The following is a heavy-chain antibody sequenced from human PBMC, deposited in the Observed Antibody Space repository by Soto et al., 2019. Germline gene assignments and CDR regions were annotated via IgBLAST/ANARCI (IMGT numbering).Heavy chain of an antibody. J-gene: IGHJ6*02. CDR2: ISYGGSNK. CDR1: GFTFSSYA. D-gene: IGHD3-3*01. V-gene: IGHV3-30-3*01. Sequence: QVQLVESGGGVVQPGRSLRLSCAASGFTFSSYAMHWVRQAPGKGLEWVAVISYGGSNKYYADSVKGRFTISRDNYKNTRYLQMNSLRAEDTAVYYCARETYYDFWSGPYYGMDVWGQGTTVTVSS. CDR3: ARETYYDFWSGPYYGMDV.